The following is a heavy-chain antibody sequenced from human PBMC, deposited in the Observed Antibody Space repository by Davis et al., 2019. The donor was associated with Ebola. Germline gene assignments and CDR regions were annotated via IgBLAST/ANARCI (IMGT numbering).Heavy chain of an antibody. CDR3: ARSYYDYVWGSYRHDAFDI. V-gene: IGHV5-51*01. Sequence: GGSLRLSYKGSGYSFTTYWIAWVRQMPGKGLEWMGIIYPGDSDIRYSPSFQGQVTISADKSISTAYLQWSSLKASDTAMYYCARSYYDYVWGSYRHDAFDIWGQGTMVTVSS. CDR1: GYSFTTYW. J-gene: IGHJ3*02. D-gene: IGHD3-16*02. CDR2: IYPGDSDI.